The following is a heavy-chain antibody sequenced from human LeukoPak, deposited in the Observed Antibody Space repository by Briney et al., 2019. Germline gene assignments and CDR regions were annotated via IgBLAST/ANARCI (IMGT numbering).Heavy chain of an antibody. J-gene: IGHJ2*01. V-gene: IGHV4-59*01. CDR2: IYYSGST. CDR3: ARDRGGYFDL. D-gene: IGHD4-17*01. Sequence: SETLSLTCTVSGVSISSYYWSWIRQPPGKGLEWIGYIYYSGSTNYNPSLKSRVTISVDTSKNQFSLKLSSVTAADTAMFYCARDRGGYFDLWGRGTLVTVSS. CDR1: GVSISSYY.